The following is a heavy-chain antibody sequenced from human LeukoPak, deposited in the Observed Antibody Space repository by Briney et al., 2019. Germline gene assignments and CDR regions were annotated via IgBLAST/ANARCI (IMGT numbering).Heavy chain of an antibody. CDR2: IYSGGST. CDR1: GFTVSSNY. Sequence: GGALRLSCAASGFTVSSNYMSWVRQAPGKGLEWVSVIYSGGSTYYADSVKGRFTISRDNSKNTLYLQMNSLRAEDSAVYYCAKDLTMVRGDPNWFDPWGQGTLVTVSS. J-gene: IGHJ5*02. D-gene: IGHD3-10*01. CDR3: AKDLTMVRGDPNWFDP. V-gene: IGHV3-53*01.